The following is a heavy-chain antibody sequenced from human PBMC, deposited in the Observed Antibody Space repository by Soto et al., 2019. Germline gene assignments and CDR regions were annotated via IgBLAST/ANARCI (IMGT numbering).Heavy chain of an antibody. CDR2: IWYDGSDQ. CDR1: GFTFSSNG. V-gene: IGHV3-33*01. CDR3: ARDQGDG. J-gene: IGHJ4*02. Sequence: QVQLVESGVGVVQTGRSLRLSCAASGFTFSSNGMHWVRQAPGKGLEWVAVIWYDGSDQYYADSVKGRFTISRDNSKNTLYLQMNSLRDEDTAVYYCARDQGDGWGQGTLVTVSS. D-gene: IGHD2-21*02.